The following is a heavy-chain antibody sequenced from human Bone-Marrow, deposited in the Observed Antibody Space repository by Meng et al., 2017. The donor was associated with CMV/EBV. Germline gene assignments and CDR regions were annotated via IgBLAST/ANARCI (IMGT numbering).Heavy chain of an antibody. J-gene: IGHJ6*02. CDR1: VFTFSSYA. CDR3: ARVPEGSGWSYYYYGMDV. V-gene: IGHV3-23*03. Sequence: GGSLRLSCAASVFTFSSYAMSWVRQAPGKGLEWVAAIYIGSSIIIYGDSVKGRFTISRDDSKNTLYQQMNSLRAEDTAVYYCARVPEGSGWSYYYYGMDVWGQGTTVTVSS. CDR2: IYIGSSII. D-gene: IGHD6-19*01.